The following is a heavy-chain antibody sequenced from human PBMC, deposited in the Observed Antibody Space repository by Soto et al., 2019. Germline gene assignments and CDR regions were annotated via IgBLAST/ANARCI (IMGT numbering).Heavy chain of an antibody. D-gene: IGHD3-10*01. Sequence: EVQLVESGGGLVQPGGSLRLSCVASGFTLGSYSMNWVRQAPGKGLELLAYITSSSDTIYYADSVKGRFTVSRDNAKNSLYLQMNSLRAEDTAVYYCARQHSPGFGFWGQGTLVTVSS. CDR1: GFTLGSYS. J-gene: IGHJ4*02. CDR3: ARQHSPGFGF. V-gene: IGHV3-48*01. CDR2: ITSSSDTI.